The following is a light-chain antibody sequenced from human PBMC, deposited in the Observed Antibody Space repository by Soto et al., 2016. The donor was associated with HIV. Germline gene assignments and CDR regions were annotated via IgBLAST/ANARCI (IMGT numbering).Light chain of an antibody. V-gene: IGLV3-1*01. CDR2: QDS. J-gene: IGLJ2*01. Sequence: SYELTQPPSVSVSPGQTASITCSGDKLGDKYACWYQQKPGQSPVLVIYQDSKRPSGIPERFSGSISGNTATLTISGIQALDEADYYCQAWDRSSAIFGGGTKLTVL. CDR3: QAWDRSSAI. CDR1: KLGDKY.